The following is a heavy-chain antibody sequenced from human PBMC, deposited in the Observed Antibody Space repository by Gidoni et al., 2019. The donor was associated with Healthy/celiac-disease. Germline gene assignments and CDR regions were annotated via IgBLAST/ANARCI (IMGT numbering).Heavy chain of an antibody. CDR3: ATPPVVHGRLYYGMDV. CDR2: ISSSSSYI. Sequence: EVQLVASGGGLVKPGGSLRLSCAASGFTFSSYSMNWVRQAPGKGLEWVSSISSSSSYIYYADSVKGRFTISRDNAKNSLYLQMNSLRAEDTAVYYCATPPVVHGRLYYGMDVWGQGTTVTVSS. V-gene: IGHV3-21*01. J-gene: IGHJ6*02. D-gene: IGHD6-6*01. CDR1: GFTFSSYS.